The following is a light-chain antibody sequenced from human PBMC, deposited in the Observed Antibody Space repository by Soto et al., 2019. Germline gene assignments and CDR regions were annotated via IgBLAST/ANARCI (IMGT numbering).Light chain of an antibody. CDR3: QQYNSAWT. CDR1: QSISTW. V-gene: IGKV1-5*03. CDR2: TAS. Sequence: DIQMPQSPSTLSASVGDSFTITCRASQSISTWLAWYQQKPGKAPKLLIYTASNLEGGVPSRFSGSGSGTEFTLNISSLQPDDFATYYCQQYNSAWTFGQGTKVDI. J-gene: IGKJ1*01.